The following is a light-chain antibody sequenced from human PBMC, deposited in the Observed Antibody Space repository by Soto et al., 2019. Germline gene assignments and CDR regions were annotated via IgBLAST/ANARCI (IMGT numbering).Light chain of an antibody. Sequence: DIQMTQSPSSLSASVGDRVTSTCRASQNIRNYLNWYQQRPGKTPNLLVYAASNLRSGVPSRFSGSGSGTLFTLTITTLQPEDFATYYCQQIHSTSSYTFGQGTRVDIK. V-gene: IGKV1-39*01. CDR1: QNIRNY. J-gene: IGKJ2*01. CDR2: AAS. CDR3: QQIHSTSSYT.